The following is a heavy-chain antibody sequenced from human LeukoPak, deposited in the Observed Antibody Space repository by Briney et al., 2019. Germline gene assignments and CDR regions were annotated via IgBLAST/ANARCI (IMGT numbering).Heavy chain of an antibody. V-gene: IGHV3-49*04. CDR1: GFTFGEDV. J-gene: IGHJ6*03. CDR2: IRSRTFRGTT. CDR3: TREDLYYYYRDV. Sequence: GGSLRLSCTASGFTFGEDVASWVRQAPGKGLEWVGLIRSRTFRGTTENAASVEGRFTFSRDDSKSIAYLQMNSLKTEDTAVYYCTREDLYYYYRDVWGKGTTVTVSS.